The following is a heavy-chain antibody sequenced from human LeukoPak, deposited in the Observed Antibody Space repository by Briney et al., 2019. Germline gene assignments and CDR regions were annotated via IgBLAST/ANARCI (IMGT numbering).Heavy chain of an antibody. CDR3: ARDRGGRTGYASGDYDF. J-gene: IGHJ4*02. Sequence: KPSETLSLTCAVSDFPISRGFYWAWIRQSPGKGLEWIGIIFYTGATYYNPSLKSRVTLSVDTSKNQFSLNVASVTAADTAVYYCARDRGGRTGYASGDYDFWGQGILVTVSS. CDR1: DFPISRGFY. CDR2: IFYTGAT. D-gene: IGHD3-9*01. V-gene: IGHV4-38-2*02.